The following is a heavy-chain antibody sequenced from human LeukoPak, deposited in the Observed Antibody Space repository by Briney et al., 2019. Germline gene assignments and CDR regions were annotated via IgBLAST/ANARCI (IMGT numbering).Heavy chain of an antibody. J-gene: IGHJ4*02. CDR3: ARDPDYGGNSDYFDY. D-gene: IGHD4-23*01. V-gene: IGHV3-33*01. CDR2: IWYDGSNK. Sequence: PGGSLRLSCAASGFTFSSYGMHWVRQAPGKGLEWVAVIWYDGSNKYYADSMKGRFTISRDNSKNTLYLQMNSLRAEDTAVYYCARDPDYGGNSDYFDYWGQGTLVTVSS. CDR1: GFTFSSYG.